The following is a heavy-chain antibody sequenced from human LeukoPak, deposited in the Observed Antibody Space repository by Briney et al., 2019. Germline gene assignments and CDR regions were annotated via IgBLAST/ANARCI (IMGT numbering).Heavy chain of an antibody. CDR1: GFTFSSYA. CDR3: AKDGESSGYYYGEVDY. V-gene: IGHV3-23*01. J-gene: IGHJ4*02. Sequence: GGSLRLSCAASGFTFSSYAMSWVRQAPGKGLEWVSTISDSGGSTYYADSVKGRFTISRDNSKNTLYLQMNSLRAEDTAVYYCAKDGESSGYYYGEVDYWGQGTLVTVSS. CDR2: ISDSGGST. D-gene: IGHD3-22*01.